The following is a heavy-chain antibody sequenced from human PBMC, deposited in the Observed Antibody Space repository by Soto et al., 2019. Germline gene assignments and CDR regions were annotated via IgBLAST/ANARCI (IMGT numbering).Heavy chain of an antibody. CDR2: ISGSGGST. CDR1: GFTFSSYA. D-gene: IGHD6-19*01. Sequence: GGSLRLSCAASGFTFSSYAMSWVRQAPGKGLEWVSAISGSGGSTYYADSVKGRFTISRDNSKNTLYLQMNSLRAEDTAVYYCAKDGKEAYSSGWYTWGQGTLVTVSS. CDR3: AKDGKEAYSSGWYT. V-gene: IGHV3-23*01. J-gene: IGHJ5*02.